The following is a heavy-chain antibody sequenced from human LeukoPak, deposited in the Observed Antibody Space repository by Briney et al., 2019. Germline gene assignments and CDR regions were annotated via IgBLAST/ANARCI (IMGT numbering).Heavy chain of an antibody. CDR2: INHSGST. D-gene: IGHD3-10*01. Sequence: SETLSLICAVYGGSFSGYYWSWIRQPPGKGLEWIGEINHSGSTNYNPSLKSRVTISVDTSKNQFSLKLSSVTAADTAVYYCARGRGGTMVRGAPYYYYGMDVWGKGTTVTVSS. V-gene: IGHV4-34*01. CDR3: ARGRGGTMVRGAPYYYYGMDV. CDR1: GGSFSGYY. J-gene: IGHJ6*04.